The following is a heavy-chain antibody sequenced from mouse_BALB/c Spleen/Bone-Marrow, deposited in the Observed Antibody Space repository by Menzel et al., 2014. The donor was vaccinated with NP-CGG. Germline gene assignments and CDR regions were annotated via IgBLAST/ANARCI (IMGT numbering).Heavy chain of an antibody. D-gene: IGHD1-1*01. Sequence: QVQLKESGAELVKPGASVKLSCKASGYTFSSYYMYWVKQRPGQGLEWIGEINPSNGGTKFNEKFKGKATLTVDKSSSTAYMQLSSLTSEDSAIYYCTRSNYGYWYFDVWGAGTTVTVSS. CDR3: TRSNYGYWYFDV. J-gene: IGHJ1*01. V-gene: IGHV1S81*02. CDR2: INPSNGGT. CDR1: GYTFSSYY.